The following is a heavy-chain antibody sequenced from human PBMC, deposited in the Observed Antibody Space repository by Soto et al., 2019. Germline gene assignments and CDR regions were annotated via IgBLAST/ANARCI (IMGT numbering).Heavy chain of an antibody. D-gene: IGHD6-19*01. Sequence: QVQLVQSGAEVKKPGSSVKVSCNASGGTFSSYAISWVRQAPGQGLEWMGGIIPIFGTANYAQKFQGRVTITADKSTSTAYMELSSLRSEDTAVYYCASTIGTSAWYRALPRYYDMDVWGQGTTVTVSS. J-gene: IGHJ6*02. CDR1: GGTFSSYA. CDR2: IIPIFGTA. CDR3: ASTIGTSAWYRALPRYYDMDV. V-gene: IGHV1-69*06.